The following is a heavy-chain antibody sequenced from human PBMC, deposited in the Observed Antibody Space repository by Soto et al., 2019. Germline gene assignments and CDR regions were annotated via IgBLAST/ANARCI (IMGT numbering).Heavy chain of an antibody. J-gene: IGHJ4*02. CDR3: ARLGESYGDPFDY. CDR2: INSDGSST. CDR1: GFTFSSYW. D-gene: IGHD4-17*01. V-gene: IGHV3-74*01. Sequence: GSLRLSCAASGFTFSSYWMHWVRQAPGKGLVWVSRINSDGSSTSYADSVKGRFTISRDNAKNTLFLQMNSLRADDTAVYYCARLGESYGDPFDYWGQGTLVTVSS.